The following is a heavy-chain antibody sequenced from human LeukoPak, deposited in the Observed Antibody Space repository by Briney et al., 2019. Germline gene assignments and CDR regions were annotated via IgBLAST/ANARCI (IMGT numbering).Heavy chain of an antibody. Sequence: SETLSLTCAVSCGSISSSNWWSWIRQPPGKGLEWIGEIYHSGSTNYNPSLKSRVTISVDKSKNQFFLKLSSVTAADTAVYYCALTVVTPNPRTYYYYGMDVWGQGTTVTVSS. CDR1: CGSISSSNW. CDR3: ALTVVTPNPRTYYYYGMDV. CDR2: IYHSGST. J-gene: IGHJ6*02. V-gene: IGHV4-4*02. D-gene: IGHD4-23*01.